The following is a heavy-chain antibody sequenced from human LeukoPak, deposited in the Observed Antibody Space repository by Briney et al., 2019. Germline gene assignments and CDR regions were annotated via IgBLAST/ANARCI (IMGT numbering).Heavy chain of an antibody. CDR3: ARAPIDYYDSSGYYYVWFDP. J-gene: IGHJ5*02. D-gene: IGHD3-22*01. Sequence: ASVKVSCKASGYTFNTYGITWVRQAPGQGLEWMGWISGYNGKTKYAQKLQDRVTMTTDTSTTTAYMELRSLRSDDTAVYYCARAPIDYYDSSGYYYVWFDPWGREPWSPSPQ. CDR1: GYTFNTYG. V-gene: IGHV1-18*01. CDR2: ISGYNGKT.